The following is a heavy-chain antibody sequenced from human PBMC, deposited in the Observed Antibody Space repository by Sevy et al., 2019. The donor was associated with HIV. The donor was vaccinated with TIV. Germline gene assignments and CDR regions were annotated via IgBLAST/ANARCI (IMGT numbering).Heavy chain of an antibody. CDR1: ASTFTAYY. CDR3: ARVRVFFGGGGGLDV. V-gene: IGHV1-2*02. D-gene: IGHD3-16*01. J-gene: IGHJ6*02. Sequence: ASVKVSCKTSASTFTAYYMHWLRQAPGQGLEWMGWINPNSDGTKYAQRFQGRVSMTADTSISTAYMELSRLTSDDTAVYYCARVRVFFGGGGGLDVWGQGTTVTVSS. CDR2: INPNSDGT.